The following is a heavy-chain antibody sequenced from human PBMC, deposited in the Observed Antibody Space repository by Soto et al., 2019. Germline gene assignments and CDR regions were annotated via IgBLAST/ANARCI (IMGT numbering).Heavy chain of an antibody. CDR2: ISGSGGSS. Sequence: LRLSCAAAGFAFSTYAMTWVRQAPGKGLEWVSVISGSGGSSYYAASVKGRFTISRDNSKNTLFLQMSGLRAEDTAVYYCAKVTKRAAAGRYEYYKYGMDVWGQGTTVTVSS. CDR3: AKVTKRAAAGRYEYYKYGMDV. V-gene: IGHV3-23*01. J-gene: IGHJ6*02. CDR1: GFAFSTYA. D-gene: IGHD6-13*01.